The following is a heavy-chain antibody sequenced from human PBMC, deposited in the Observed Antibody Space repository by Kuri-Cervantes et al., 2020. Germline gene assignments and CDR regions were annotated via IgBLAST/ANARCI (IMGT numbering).Heavy chain of an antibody. D-gene: IGHD4-23*01. Sequence: GESLKISCATSGFTFSNYWMNWVRQAPGKGLEWVGNINREGGEKYYLDSVKGRFIISRDNAKNSPFLQMNSLRAEDTALYYCARDTDGGFSWSYWGQGTLVTVSS. CDR2: INREGGEK. CDR3: ARDTDGGFSWSY. CDR1: GFTFSNYW. J-gene: IGHJ4*02. V-gene: IGHV3-7*01.